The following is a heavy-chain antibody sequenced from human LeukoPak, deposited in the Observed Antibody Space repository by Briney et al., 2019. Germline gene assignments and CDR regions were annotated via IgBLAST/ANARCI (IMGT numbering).Heavy chain of an antibody. D-gene: IGHD6-13*01. V-gene: IGHV4-59*08. CDR2: IYYSGST. Sequence: PETLSLTCTVSGGSISSYYWSWIRQPPGKGPEWIGHIYYSGSTNYNPSLKSRVTISIDTSKNQFSLKLSAVTAADTAVYYCARQGSTSHWYFDLWGRGTLVTVSS. CDR1: GGSISSYY. CDR3: ARQGSTSHWYFDL. J-gene: IGHJ2*01.